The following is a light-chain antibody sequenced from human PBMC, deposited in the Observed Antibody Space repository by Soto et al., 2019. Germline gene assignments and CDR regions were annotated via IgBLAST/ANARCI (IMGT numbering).Light chain of an antibody. Sequence: QSVLTQPPSASGSPGQSVTISCTGTSSDVGDYNFVSWYQHHPGKAPKLMIYEVIKRPSGVPDRFSGSKSGNTASLTVSGLQAEDEADYFCSSYGGNNNYVFGTGTKVTV. CDR3: SSYGGNNNYV. CDR2: EVI. CDR1: SSDVGDYNF. V-gene: IGLV2-8*01. J-gene: IGLJ1*01.